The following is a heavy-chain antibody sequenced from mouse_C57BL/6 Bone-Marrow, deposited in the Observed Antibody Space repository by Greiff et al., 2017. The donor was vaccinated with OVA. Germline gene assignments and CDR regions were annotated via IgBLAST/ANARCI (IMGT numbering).Heavy chain of an antibody. Sequence: EVMLVESGGGLVQPGGSMKLSCVASGFTFSNYWMNWVRQSPEKGLEWVAQIRLKSDNYATHYAESVKGRFTISRDNSKSSVYLQMNNLRAEDTGIYYCTGSSRFAYWGQGTLVTVSA. V-gene: IGHV6-3*01. CDR1: GFTFSNYW. CDR3: TGSSRFAY. CDR2: IRLKSDNYAT. J-gene: IGHJ3*01. D-gene: IGHD1-1*01.